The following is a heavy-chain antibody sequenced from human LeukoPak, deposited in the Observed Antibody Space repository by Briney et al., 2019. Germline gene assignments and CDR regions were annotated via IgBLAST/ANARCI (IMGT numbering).Heavy chain of an antibody. J-gene: IGHJ6*03. CDR3: ARDGSGAAADFWSGYRPKNYYYYYYMDV. D-gene: IGHD3-3*01. Sequence: GGSLRLSCAASGFTFSSYAMHWVRQAPGKGLEWVAVISYDGSNKYYADSVKGRFTVSRDNSKNTLYLQMGSLRAEDMAVYYCARDGSGAAADFWSGYRPKNYYYYYYMDVWGKGTTVTVSS. CDR2: ISYDGSNK. CDR1: GFTFSSYA. V-gene: IGHV3-30*14.